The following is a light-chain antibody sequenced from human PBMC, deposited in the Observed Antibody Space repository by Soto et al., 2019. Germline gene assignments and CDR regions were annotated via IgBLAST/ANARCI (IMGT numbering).Light chain of an antibody. CDR3: QTWAPGIRV. J-gene: IGLJ3*02. V-gene: IGLV4-69*01. CDR2: VDSDGSH. CDR1: SAHSSYA. Sequence: QPVLTQSPSASASLGASIKLTCTLSSAHSSYAIAWHQQQPEKGPRYLMKVDSDGSHKKGDGIPDRFSGSSSGSERYLTIFSLQPEDEADYYCQTWAPGIRVFGGGTQLTVL.